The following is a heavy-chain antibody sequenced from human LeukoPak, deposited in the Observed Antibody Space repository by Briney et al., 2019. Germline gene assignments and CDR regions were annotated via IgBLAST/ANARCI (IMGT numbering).Heavy chain of an antibody. CDR2: ISYDGSNK. CDR3: AKAGRYFDWSYAFDI. CDR1: GFTFSSYW. V-gene: IGHV3-30*18. D-gene: IGHD3-9*01. Sequence: PGGSLRLSCAASGFTFSSYWMSWVRQAPGKGLEWVAVISYDGSNKYYADSVKGRFTISRDNSKNTLYLQMNSLRAEDTAVYYCAKAGRYFDWSYAFDIWGQGTMVTVSS. J-gene: IGHJ3*02.